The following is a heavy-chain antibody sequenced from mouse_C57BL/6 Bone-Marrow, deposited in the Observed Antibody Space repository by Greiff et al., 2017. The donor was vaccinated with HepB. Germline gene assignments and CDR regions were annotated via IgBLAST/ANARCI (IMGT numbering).Heavy chain of an antibody. CDR3: ASFYGNYGAWFAY. Sequence: QVQLKESGPGLVAPSQSLSITCTFSGFSLTSYGVDWVRQSPGKGLEWLGVIWGVGSTNYNSALKSRLSISKDNSKSQVFLKMNSLQTDDTAMYYCASFYGNYGAWFAYWGQGTLVTVSA. CDR2: IWGVGST. J-gene: IGHJ3*01. D-gene: IGHD2-1*01. V-gene: IGHV2-6*01. CDR1: GFSLTSYG.